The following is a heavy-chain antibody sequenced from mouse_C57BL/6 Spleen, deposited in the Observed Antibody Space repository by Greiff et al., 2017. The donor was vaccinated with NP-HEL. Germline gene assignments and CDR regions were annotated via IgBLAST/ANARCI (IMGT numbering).Heavy chain of an antibody. CDR1: GYAFSSSW. CDR2: IYPGDGDT. V-gene: IGHV1-82*01. J-gene: IGHJ1*03. D-gene: IGHD2-3*01. Sequence: QVQLQQSGPELVKPGASVKISCKASGYAFSSSWMNWVKQRPGKGLEWIGRIYPGDGDTNYNGKFKGKATLTADKSSSTAYMQLSSLTSEDSAVYFCESDGYYSGYFDVWGTGTTVTVSS. CDR3: ESDGYYSGYFDV.